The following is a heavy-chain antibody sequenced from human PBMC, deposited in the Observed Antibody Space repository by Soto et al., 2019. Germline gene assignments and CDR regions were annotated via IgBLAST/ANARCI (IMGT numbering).Heavy chain of an antibody. CDR3: AKLGGYCSSTSCFRYYYMDV. V-gene: IGHV3-23*01. Sequence: GGSLRLSCAASGFTFSSYAMSWVRQAPGKGLEWVSAISGSGGSTYYADSVKGRFTISRDNSKNTLYLQMNSLRAEDTAVYYCAKLGGYCSSTSCFRYYYMDVWGKGTTVTVSS. D-gene: IGHD2-2*03. J-gene: IGHJ6*03. CDR1: GFTFSSYA. CDR2: ISGSGGST.